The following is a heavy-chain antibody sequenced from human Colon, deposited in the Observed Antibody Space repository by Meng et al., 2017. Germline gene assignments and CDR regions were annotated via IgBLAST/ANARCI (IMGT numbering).Heavy chain of an antibody. D-gene: IGHD3-22*01. CDR2: IDRSGTT. CDR1: GYSISTAYY. J-gene: IGHJ4*02. CDR3: ARTIYSSSVDY. V-gene: IGHV4-38-2*01. Sequence: QVQLQESGPGLVTPSAPLSLTCAVSGYSISTAYYWGWIRQTPGKGLEWIASIDRSGTTYYNPSLESRVTISVDTSKNHFSLRLNSVTAADTAVYFCARTIYSSSVDYWGQGTLVTVSS.